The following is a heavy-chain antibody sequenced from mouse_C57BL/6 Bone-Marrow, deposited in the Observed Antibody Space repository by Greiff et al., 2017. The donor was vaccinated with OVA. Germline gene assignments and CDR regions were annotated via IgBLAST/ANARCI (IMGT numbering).Heavy chain of an antibody. CDR1: GFTFSDYG. Sequence: EVQRVESGGGLVKPGGSLKLSCAASGFTFSDYGMHWVRQAPEKGLEWVAYISSGSSTIYYADTVKGRFTISRDNAKNTLFLQMTSLRSEDTAMYYCARLGVCYWYFDVWGTGTTVTVSS. J-gene: IGHJ1*03. CDR2: ISSGSSTI. CDR3: ARLGVCYWYFDV. V-gene: IGHV5-17*01. D-gene: IGHD4-1*01.